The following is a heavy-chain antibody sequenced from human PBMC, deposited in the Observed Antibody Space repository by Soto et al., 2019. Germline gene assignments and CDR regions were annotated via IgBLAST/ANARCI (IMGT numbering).Heavy chain of an antibody. CDR3: AKRGKMEPYYDGSGYKPNYYGMDV. J-gene: IGHJ6*02. D-gene: IGHD3-22*01. V-gene: IGHV3-30*18. CDR2: ISYDGSNK. Sequence: PGGSLRLSCAASGFTFSSYGMHWVRQAPGKGLEWVAVISYDGSNKYYADSVKGRFTISRDNSKNTLYLQMNSLRAEDTAVYYCAKRGKMEPYYDGSGYKPNYYGMDVWGQGTTVTVSS. CDR1: GFTFSSYG.